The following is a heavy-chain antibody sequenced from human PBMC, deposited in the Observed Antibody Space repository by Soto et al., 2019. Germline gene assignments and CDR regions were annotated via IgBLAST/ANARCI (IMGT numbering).Heavy chain of an antibody. CDR1: GFTFSSYT. CDR3: ARGYISGDF. CDR2: ISSSSSYI. V-gene: IGHV3-21*01. D-gene: IGHD6-19*01. Sequence: EVQLVESGGGLVQPGGSLRLSCAASGFTFSSYTMNWVRQAPGKGLEWVSSISSSSSYIYYADSVKGRFTISRDNAKNSRYLQMSRHGAEVTAVYYGARGYISGDFWGQGTLVTVSS. J-gene: IGHJ4*02.